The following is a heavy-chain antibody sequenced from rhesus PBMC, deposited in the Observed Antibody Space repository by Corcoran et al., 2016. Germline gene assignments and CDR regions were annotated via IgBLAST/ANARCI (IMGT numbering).Heavy chain of an antibody. J-gene: IGHJ3*01. CDR3: ARVLTIFGVVDAFDF. Sequence: QVTLKESGPALVKPTQTLTLTCTFSGFSLSTSGMGVGWIRQPPGKALEWLASIYWDDDKYYNTSLKSRLTIPKDTSKNQVVLTMTNMDPVDTATYYCARVLTIFGVVDAFDFWGQGLRVTVSS. CDR1: GFSLSTSGMG. V-gene: IGHV2S1*01. D-gene: IGHD3-3*01. CDR2: IYWDDDK.